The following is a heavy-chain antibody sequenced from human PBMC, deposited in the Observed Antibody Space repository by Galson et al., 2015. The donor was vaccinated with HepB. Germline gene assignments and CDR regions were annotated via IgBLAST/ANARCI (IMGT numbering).Heavy chain of an antibody. D-gene: IGHD2-15*01. CDR3: ARVSPTHGGILSFDY. CDR1: GGSISSYY. V-gene: IGHV4-4*07. Sequence: SETLSLTCTVSGGSISSYYWSWIRQPAGKGLEWIGRIYTSGSTNYNPSLKSRVTMSVDTSKNQFSLKLSSVTAADTAVYYCARVSPTHGGILSFDYWGQGTLATVSS. CDR2: IYTSGST. J-gene: IGHJ4*02.